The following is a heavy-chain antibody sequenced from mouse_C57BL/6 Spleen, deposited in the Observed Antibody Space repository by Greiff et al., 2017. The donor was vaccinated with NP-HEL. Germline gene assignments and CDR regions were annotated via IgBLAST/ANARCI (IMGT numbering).Heavy chain of an antibody. D-gene: IGHD1-1*01. CDR1: GYAFSSYW. V-gene: IGHV1-80*01. Sequence: VKLQQSGAELVKPGASVKISCKASGYAFSSYWMNWVKQRPGKGLEWIGQIYPGDGDTNYNGKFKGKATLTADKSSSTAYMQLSSLTSEDSAVYFCARATTVVATEYFDVWGTGTTVTVSS. CDR3: ARATTVVATEYFDV. J-gene: IGHJ1*03. CDR2: IYPGDGDT.